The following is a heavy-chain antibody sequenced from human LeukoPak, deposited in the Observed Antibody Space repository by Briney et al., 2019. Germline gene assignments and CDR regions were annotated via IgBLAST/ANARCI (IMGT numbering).Heavy chain of an antibody. V-gene: IGHV1-46*01. Sequence: ASVKVFCKASGDTFTSYYMHWVRQHPARGLEWLGIINHSGGSTSYAQKFQGRVTMTRDTSTSTVYMELSSLRSEDTAVYYCARGGGATESFDYWGQGTLVTVPS. J-gene: IGHJ4*02. CDR2: INHSGGST. CDR1: GDTFTSYY. D-gene: IGHD1-26*01. CDR3: ARGGGATESFDY.